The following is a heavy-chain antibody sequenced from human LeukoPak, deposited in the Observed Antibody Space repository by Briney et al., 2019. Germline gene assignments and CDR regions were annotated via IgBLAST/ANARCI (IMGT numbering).Heavy chain of an antibody. V-gene: IGHV5-51*01. CDR3: ARLGNGDYDY. CDR2: IYPGDSDT. Sequence: GESLQISCKGSGYTFTNYWIGWVRQMPGKGLEFMGIIYPGDSDTRYSPSFQGQVTISVDKSINTAYLQWSSLKASDTAMYYCARLGNGDYDYWGQGTLVTVSS. J-gene: IGHJ4*02. CDR1: GYTFTNYW. D-gene: IGHD4-17*01.